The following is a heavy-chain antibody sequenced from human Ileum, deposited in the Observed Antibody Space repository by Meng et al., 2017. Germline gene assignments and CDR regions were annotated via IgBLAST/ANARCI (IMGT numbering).Heavy chain of an antibody. CDR3: ARGFNNINCYFRN. J-gene: IGHJ4*02. V-gene: IGHV3-23*01. CDR2: IGSTT. CDR1: GFSFSNYA. Sequence: EVRLLESGGGLVQPGGSLRLSCAASGFSFSNYAMDWVRQAPGKGLEWISTIGSTTYYADSVKGRFTVSRDTSKNTLYLQMNSLRAEDAAVYYCARGFNNINCYFRNWGQGTLVTVSS. D-gene: IGHD2-21*01.